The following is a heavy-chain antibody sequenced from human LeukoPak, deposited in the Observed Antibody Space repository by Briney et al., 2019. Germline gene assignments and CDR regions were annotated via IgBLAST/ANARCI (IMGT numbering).Heavy chain of an antibody. CDR3: ARGFDSSGEDY. CDR1: GFTFSNYW. D-gene: IGHD3-22*01. V-gene: IGHV3-74*01. J-gene: IGHJ4*02. CDR2: VNRDGGST. Sequence: TGGSLRLSCAASGFTFSNYWMHWVRQAPGKGLVWVSRVNRDGGSTGYADPVKGRFAISGDNAKNTLYLQMSGLRAEDTAVYYCARGFDSSGEDYWGQGTLVTVSS.